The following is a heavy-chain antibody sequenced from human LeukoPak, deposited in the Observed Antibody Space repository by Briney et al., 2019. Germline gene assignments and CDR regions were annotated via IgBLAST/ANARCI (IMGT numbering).Heavy chain of an antibody. CDR2: FDPEDGET. V-gene: IGHV1-24*01. D-gene: IGHD1-26*01. CDR3: ATGVLEWELLTPPFFDY. Sequence: GASVKVSCKVSGYTLTELSMHWVRQAPGKGLEWMGGFDPEDGETIYAQKFQGRVTMTEDTSTDTAYMELSSLRSEDTAVYYCATGVLEWELLTPPFFDYWGQGTLVTVSS. J-gene: IGHJ4*02. CDR1: GYTLTELS.